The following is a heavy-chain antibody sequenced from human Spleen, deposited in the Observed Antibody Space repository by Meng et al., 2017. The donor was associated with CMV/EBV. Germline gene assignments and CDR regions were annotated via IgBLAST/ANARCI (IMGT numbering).Heavy chain of an antibody. V-gene: IGHV1-2*02. Sequence: SCKASGGPRRSRVLSWVRQAPGQGLEWMGWIHPHRGDTNYAQQFQGRVTLTRDTSINTGYMELTRLTSDDTAVYYCARDNNWGPDYWGQGTLVTVSS. CDR1: GGPRRSRV. CDR3: ARDNNWGPDY. D-gene: IGHD7-27*01. CDR2: IHPHRGDT. J-gene: IGHJ4*02.